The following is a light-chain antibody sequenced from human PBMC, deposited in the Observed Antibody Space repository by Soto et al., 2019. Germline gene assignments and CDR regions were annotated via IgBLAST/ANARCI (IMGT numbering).Light chain of an antibody. Sequence: QSALTQPASVSGSPGQLITISCTGTSSDVGGYNYVSWYQHHPGKAPKLMIYDVTSRPSGVSNRFSGSKSGNTASLTISGLQAEDEADYFCSSYTSSSTLMVFGGRTKLTVL. J-gene: IGLJ3*02. V-gene: IGLV2-14*01. CDR2: DVT. CDR1: SSDVGGYNY. CDR3: SSYTSSSTLMV.